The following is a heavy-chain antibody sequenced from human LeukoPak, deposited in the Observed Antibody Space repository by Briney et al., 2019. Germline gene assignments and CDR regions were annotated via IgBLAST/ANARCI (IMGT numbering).Heavy chain of an antibody. J-gene: IGHJ4*02. CDR2: ISGSGGST. Sequence: GGSLRLSCAASGFTFSSYAMSWVRQAPGKGLEWVSAISGSGGSTYYADSVKGRFTISRDNSKNTLYLQMNSPRAEDTAIYYCAKSRSGIAAAATNYWGQGTLVTVSS. CDR1: GFTFSSYA. CDR3: AKSRSGIAAAATNY. D-gene: IGHD6-13*01. V-gene: IGHV3-23*01.